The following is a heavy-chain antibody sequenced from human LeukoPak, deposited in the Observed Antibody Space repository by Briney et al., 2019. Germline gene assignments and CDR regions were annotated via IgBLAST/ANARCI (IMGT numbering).Heavy chain of an antibody. CDR2: ISGSGGST. CDR1: GFTFSSCA. J-gene: IGHJ4*02. D-gene: IGHD3-10*01. CDR3: AKANILLWFGESLYIDY. V-gene: IGHV3-23*01. Sequence: GGSLRLSCAASGFTFSSCAMSWVRQAPGKGLEWVSAISGSGGSTYYADSVKGRFTISRDNSKNTLYLQMNSLRAEDTAVYYCAKANILLWFGESLYIDYWGQGTLVTVSS.